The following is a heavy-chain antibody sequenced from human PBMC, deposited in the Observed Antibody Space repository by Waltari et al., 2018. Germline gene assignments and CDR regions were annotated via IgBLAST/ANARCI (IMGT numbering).Heavy chain of an antibody. D-gene: IGHD2-15*01. CDR1: GYIFINYF. J-gene: IGHJ3*01. CDR2: INCRNGGP. CDR3: TLSFNVNAFNI. V-gene: IGHV1-2*06. Sequence: QVQLEQSGAEVRNHGASVKVSCKASGYIFINYFMHWVRQAPGQGLEWIGRINCRNGGPDYARKFQGRVTMTRDTSLNTAYLELTGLRSDDMAIYYCTLSFNVNAFNIWGPGTRVTASS.